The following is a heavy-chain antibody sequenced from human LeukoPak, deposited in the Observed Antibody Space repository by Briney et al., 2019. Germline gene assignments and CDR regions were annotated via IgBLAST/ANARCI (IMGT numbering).Heavy chain of an antibody. CDR2: ISGCGGST. J-gene: IGHJ4*02. Sequence: GGSLRLSCAASGFTFSSYAMSWVRQAPGKGLEWVSAISGCGGSTYYADSVKGRFTISRDNSKNTLYLQMNSLRAEGTAVYYCAKDYRSRVVITTGDYWGQGTLVTVSS. V-gene: IGHV3-23*01. D-gene: IGHD3-22*01. CDR1: GFTFSSYA. CDR3: AKDYRSRVVITTGDY.